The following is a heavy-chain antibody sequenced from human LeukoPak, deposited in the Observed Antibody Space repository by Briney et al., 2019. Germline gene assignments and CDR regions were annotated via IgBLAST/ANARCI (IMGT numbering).Heavy chain of an antibody. D-gene: IGHD3-10*01. CDR1: GFTFSSYW. CDR2: IKQDGSEK. V-gene: IGHV3-7*01. CDR3: ARVPSFYGSGSFIDY. Sequence: GGSLRLSCAASGFTFSSYWMSWVRQAPGKGLEWVANIKQDGSEKYYVDSVKGRFTISRDNAKNSLYLQMNSLRAEDTAVYYCARVPSFYGSGSFIDYWGQGTLVTVSS. J-gene: IGHJ4*02.